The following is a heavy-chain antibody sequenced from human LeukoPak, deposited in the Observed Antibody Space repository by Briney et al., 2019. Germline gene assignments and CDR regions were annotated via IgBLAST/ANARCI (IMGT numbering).Heavy chain of an antibody. J-gene: IGHJ4*02. D-gene: IGHD2-21*02. CDR2: IKGGGGDP. CDR3: AQGGHDFNPFYY. V-gene: IGHV3-23*01. CDR1: GFTFSTYA. Sequence: GWSLRLSCAASGFTFSTYAMGWVRQAPGEGLEWVSSIKGGGGDPFYADSVRGRFTISRDKSKNTLYLQLNSLRAEDTAVYFCAQGGHDFNPFYYWGQGTLVTVSS.